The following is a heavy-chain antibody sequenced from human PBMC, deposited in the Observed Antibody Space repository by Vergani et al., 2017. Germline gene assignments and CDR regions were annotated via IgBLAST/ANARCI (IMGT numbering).Heavy chain of an antibody. CDR2: IYYSGST. CDR1: GGSISSGDYY. CDR3: ASAGRWSQGYFDY. D-gene: IGHD3-10*01. Sequence: QLHLQESGPGLVKPSQTLSLTCTVSGGSISSGDYYWSWIRQPPGKGLEWIGYIYYSGSTYYNPSLKSRVTISVDTSKNQFSLKLSSVTAADTAVYYCASAGRWSQGYFDYWGQGTLVTVSS. V-gene: IGHV4-30-4*08. J-gene: IGHJ4*02.